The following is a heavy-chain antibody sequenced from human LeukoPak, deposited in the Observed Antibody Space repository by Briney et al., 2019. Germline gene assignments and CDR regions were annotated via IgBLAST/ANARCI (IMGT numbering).Heavy chain of an antibody. CDR1: GFTFSNYW. V-gene: IGHV3-74*01. D-gene: IGHD6-13*01. Sequence: GGSLRLSCAASGFTFSNYWMHWVRQVPEKGLVWVSYISPDGSSTSYADFVKGRFTISRDNAKNTLYLQVDSLRAEDTAVYYCVKDESRSFDYWGQGTLVTVSS. CDR2: ISPDGSST. CDR3: VKDESRSFDY. J-gene: IGHJ4*02.